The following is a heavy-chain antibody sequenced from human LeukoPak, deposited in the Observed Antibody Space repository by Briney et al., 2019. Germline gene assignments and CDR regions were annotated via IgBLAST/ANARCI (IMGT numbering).Heavy chain of an antibody. CDR1: GFTFSGYW. J-gene: IGHJ4*02. Sequence: AGGSLRLSCAASGFTFSGYWMGWVRQAPGKGLEWVANIKQDGSEKYYVDSVKGRFTISRDNAKNSLYLQMNSLRAEDTAVYYCARGRLTTVTAYTYFDYWGQGTLVTVSS. D-gene: IGHD4-17*01. V-gene: IGHV3-7*03. CDR2: IKQDGSEK. CDR3: ARGRLTTVTAYTYFDY.